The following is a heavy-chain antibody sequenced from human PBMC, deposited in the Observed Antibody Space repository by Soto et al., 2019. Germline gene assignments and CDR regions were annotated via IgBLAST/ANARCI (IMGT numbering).Heavy chain of an antibody. CDR1: GFTFSTYT. CDR2: ISGSGNHT. D-gene: IGHD6-13*01. CDR3: AKDGTYSSSWPYYFDQ. Sequence: EVQLLESGGGLVQPGGSMRLSCAASGFTFSTYTMTWLRQAPGKGLEWVSSISGSGNHTYYADSVKGRLIVSRDNAKNTLYLEMSTLRAEDTALYYCAKDGTYSSSWPYYFDQWGQGTVVTVSS. J-gene: IGHJ4*01. V-gene: IGHV3-23*01.